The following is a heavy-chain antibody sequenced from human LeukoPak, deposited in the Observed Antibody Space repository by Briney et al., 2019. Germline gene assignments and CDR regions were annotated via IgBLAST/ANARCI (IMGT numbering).Heavy chain of an antibody. D-gene: IGHD3-10*01. J-gene: IGHJ4*02. Sequence: SVKVSCTASGGTHSSYAISWVRQAPGQGLEWMGGIIPIFGTANYAQKFQGRVTITADESTSTAYMELSSLRSEDTAVYYCARGTMVRGVLKGPLDYWGQGTLVTVSS. V-gene: IGHV1-69*13. CDR2: IIPIFGTA. CDR3: ARGTMVRGVLKGPLDY. CDR1: GGTHSSYA.